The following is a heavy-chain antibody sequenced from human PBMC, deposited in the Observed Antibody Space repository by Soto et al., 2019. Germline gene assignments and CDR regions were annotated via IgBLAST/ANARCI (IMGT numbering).Heavy chain of an antibody. J-gene: IGHJ4*02. CDR2: INHSVCT. Sequence: SETRSLTCAVYGGSFIGFYWSWIRQPPGKGQEWIGEINHSVCTNYNPSLKSRVTISVDTSKNQFSLKLSSVTAADTAVYYCARGSNYYYYIWGTYPAQYFVDYCGQRTLATDSS. V-gene: IGHV4-34*01. CDR1: GGSFIGFY. CDR3: ARGSNYYYYIWGTYPAQYFVDY. D-gene: IGHD3-16*02.